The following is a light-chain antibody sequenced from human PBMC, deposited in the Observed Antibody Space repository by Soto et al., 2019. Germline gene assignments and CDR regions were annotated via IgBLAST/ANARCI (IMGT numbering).Light chain of an antibody. V-gene: IGKV3-15*01. CDR1: QSVSSY. CDR3: QQYNDWPPLT. J-gene: IGKJ4*01. Sequence: EIVLTQSPATLSLSPGERATLSCRASQSVSSYLAWYQQKPGQAPRLLIYDASNRATGIPARFSGSGSGTEFTLTISSLQSEDFALYYCQQYNDWPPLTFGGGTKVEIK. CDR2: DAS.